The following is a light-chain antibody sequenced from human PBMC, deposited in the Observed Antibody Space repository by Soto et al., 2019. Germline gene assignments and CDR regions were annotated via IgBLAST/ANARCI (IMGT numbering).Light chain of an antibody. CDR2: SNN. V-gene: IGLV1-44*01. Sequence: QSVLTQPPSASGTPGQRVTISCSGSSSNIGSNTVNWYQQLPGTAPKLLIYSNNQRPSGVPDRFSGSKSGTSASLAISGLQSADEADYYCAAWDDSLNGFYVFGTGTRSPS. CDR1: SSNIGSNT. CDR3: AAWDDSLNGFYV. J-gene: IGLJ1*01.